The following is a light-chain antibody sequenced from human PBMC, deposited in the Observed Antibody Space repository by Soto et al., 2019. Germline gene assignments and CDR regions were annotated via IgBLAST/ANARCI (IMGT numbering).Light chain of an antibody. CDR2: GAS. Sequence: EIVMTQSPGTLSVSPGERATLSCRASQSVSSNLAWYQQKPGQAPRLLIYGASTRATGFPARFSGSGSGTEFTLTISSLQSEDFAVYYCQQYNNWPITFGQGTRLEIK. CDR3: QQYNNWPIT. J-gene: IGKJ5*01. CDR1: QSVSSN. V-gene: IGKV3-15*01.